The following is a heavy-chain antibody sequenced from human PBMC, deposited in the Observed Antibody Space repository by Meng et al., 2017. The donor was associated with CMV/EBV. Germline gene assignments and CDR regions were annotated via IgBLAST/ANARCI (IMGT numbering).Heavy chain of an antibody. Sequence: GGSLRLSCAASGFTFSSYSMNWVRQAPGKGMEWVSSISSSSSYIYYEDSVKGRFTISRDNAKNSLYLQMNSLRAEDTAVYYCARDPRFPGVWGQGTTVTVSS. V-gene: IGHV3-21*01. CDR2: ISSSSSYI. CDR3: ARDPRFPGV. CDR1: GFTFSSYS. D-gene: IGHD3-3*01. J-gene: IGHJ6*02.